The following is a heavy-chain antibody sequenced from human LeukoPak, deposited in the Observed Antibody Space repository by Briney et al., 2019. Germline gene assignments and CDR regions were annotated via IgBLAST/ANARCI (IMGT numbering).Heavy chain of an antibody. CDR2: INHSGST. D-gene: IGHD4-23*01. V-gene: IGHV4-34*01. CDR3: ARKSWRVTDY. Sequence: PSETLSLTCAVYGGSFSGYYWSWIRQPPGKGLEWIGEINHSGSTNYNPSVKSRVTISVDTSKNQFSLKLSSVTAADTAVYYCARKSWRVTDYWGQGTLVTVSS. CDR1: GGSFSGYY. J-gene: IGHJ4*02.